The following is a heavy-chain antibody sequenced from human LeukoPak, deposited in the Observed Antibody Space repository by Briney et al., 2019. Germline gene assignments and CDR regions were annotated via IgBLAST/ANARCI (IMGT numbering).Heavy chain of an antibody. V-gene: IGHV4-34*01. CDR1: GGSFSGYY. Sequence: PSETLSLTCAVYGGSFSGYYWSWIRQPPGKGLEWIGEINHSGSTNYNPSLKSRVTISVGTSKNQFSLKLSSVTVADTAVYYCARVKVLYYYGSGSYYPFDYWGQGTLVTVSS. CDR3: ARVKVLYYYGSGSYYPFDY. J-gene: IGHJ4*02. D-gene: IGHD3-10*01. CDR2: INHSGST.